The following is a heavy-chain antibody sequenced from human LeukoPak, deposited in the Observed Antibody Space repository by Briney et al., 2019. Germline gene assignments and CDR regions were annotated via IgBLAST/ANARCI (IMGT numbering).Heavy chain of an antibody. CDR3: ARLPGYCSGDICRSYYFDY. J-gene: IGHJ4*02. Sequence: SETLSLTCTVSGGSISSSSYYWGWIRQPPGKGLEWIGDIYHSGDTHYNPSLKSRATISIDTSKNQFSLRLSSVTAADTAVYYCARLPGYCSGDICRSYYFDYWSQGTLVTVSS. CDR1: GGSISSSSYY. D-gene: IGHD2-15*01. V-gene: IGHV4-39*07. CDR2: IYHSGDT.